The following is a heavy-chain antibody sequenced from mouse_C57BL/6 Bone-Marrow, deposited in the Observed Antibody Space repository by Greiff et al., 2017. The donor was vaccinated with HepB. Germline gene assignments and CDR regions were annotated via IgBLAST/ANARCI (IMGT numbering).Heavy chain of an antibody. J-gene: IGHJ3*01. CDR3: ARTYYGNYVWFAY. D-gene: IGHD2-10*01. Sequence: QVQLKESGAELARPGASVKLSCKASGYTFTSYGISWVKQRTGQGLEWIGEIYPRSGNTYYNEKFKGKATLTADKSSSTAYMELRSLTSEDSAVYFCARTYYGNYVWFAYWGQGTLVTVSA. CDR1: GYTFTSYG. V-gene: IGHV1-81*01. CDR2: IYPRSGNT.